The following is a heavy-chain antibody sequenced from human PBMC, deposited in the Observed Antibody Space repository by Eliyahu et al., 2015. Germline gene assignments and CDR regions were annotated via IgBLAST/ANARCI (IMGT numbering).Heavy chain of an antibody. CDR3: AKDIKYCSGGSCYTDYYYYYGMDV. CDR2: ISYDGSNK. J-gene: IGHJ6*04. V-gene: IGHV3-30*18. Sequence: GLEWVAVISYDGSNKYYADSVKGRFTISRDNSKNTLYLQMNSLRAEDTAVYYCAKDIKYCSGGSCYTDYYYYYGMDVWGKGTTVTVSS. D-gene: IGHD2-15*01.